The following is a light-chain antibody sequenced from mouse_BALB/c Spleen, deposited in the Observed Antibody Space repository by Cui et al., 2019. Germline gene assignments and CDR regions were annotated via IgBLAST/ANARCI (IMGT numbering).Light chain of an antibody. CDR2: STS. Sequence: QIVLTQSPAIMSASLGERVTMTCTAGSSVSSSYLHWYQQKPGSSPKLWIYSTSNLASGVPARFSGSGSGTSYSLTISSMEAEDAATYYCHQYHRSPFTFGSGTKLEIK. V-gene: IGKV4-74*01. J-gene: IGKJ4*01. CDR3: HQYHRSPFT. CDR1: SSVSSSY.